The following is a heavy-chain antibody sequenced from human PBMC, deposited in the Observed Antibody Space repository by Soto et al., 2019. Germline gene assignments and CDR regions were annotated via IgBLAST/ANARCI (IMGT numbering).Heavy chain of an antibody. D-gene: IGHD5-12*01. V-gene: IGHV1-69*13. J-gene: IGHJ4*02. CDR3: ARSPRRDGYNYGY. CDR2: IIPIFGTA. Sequence: SVKVSCKASGGTFSSYAISWVRQAPGQGLEWMGGIIPIFGTANYAQKFQGRVTITADESTSTAYMELSSLRSEDTAVYYCARSPRRDGYNYGYWGQGTLVTVSS. CDR1: GGTFSSYA.